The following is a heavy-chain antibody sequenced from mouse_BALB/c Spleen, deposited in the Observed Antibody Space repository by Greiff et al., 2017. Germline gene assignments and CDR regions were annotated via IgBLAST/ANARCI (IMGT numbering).Heavy chain of an antibody. CDR1: GYSFTSYW. V-gene: IGHV1S82*01. D-gene: IGHD2-4*01. Sequence: QVQLQQPGAGLVRPGASVKLSCKASGYSFTSYWMNWVKQRPGQGLEWIGMIHPSDSETRLNQKFKMKATCTVDKSSSTAYMQLRSPRTEDSADSYCARCYYDYDYAMDYWGQGTSVTVSS. CDR2: IHPSDSET. J-gene: IGHJ4*01. CDR3: ARCYYDYDYAMDY.